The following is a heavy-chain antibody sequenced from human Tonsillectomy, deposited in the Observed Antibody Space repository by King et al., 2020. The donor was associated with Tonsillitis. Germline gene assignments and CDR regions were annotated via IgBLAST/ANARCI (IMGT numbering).Heavy chain of an antibody. D-gene: IGHD7-27*01. CDR1: DLTFSTYW. CDR3: ARNPAWGALDS. J-gene: IGHJ4*02. V-gene: IGHV3-7*01. CDR2: IKHDGSDK. Sequence: VQLVESGGGLVQPGGSLRLSCAASDLTFSTYWMSWIRQAPGKGLEWVANIKHDGSDKTYVDSVKGRFTVSRDNAKNPLYLEMNRLRAEDTALYYCARNPAWGALDSWGQGALVTVSS.